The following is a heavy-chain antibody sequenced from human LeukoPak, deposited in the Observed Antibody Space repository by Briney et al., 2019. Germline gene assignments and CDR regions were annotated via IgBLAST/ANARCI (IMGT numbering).Heavy chain of an antibody. CDR2: IYHSGTT. Sequence: SETLSLTCTVSGGSISNNNWWSWVRQSPGKGLEWIGNIYHSGTTHYNPSLKSRATISVDKSKNQFSLKLNSVTAADTAVYYCAIKPPSGWFGTGWLDPWGQGTLVTVSS. CDR1: GGSISNNNW. V-gene: IGHV4-4*02. D-gene: IGHD3-10*01. J-gene: IGHJ5*02. CDR3: AIKPPSGWFGTGWLDP.